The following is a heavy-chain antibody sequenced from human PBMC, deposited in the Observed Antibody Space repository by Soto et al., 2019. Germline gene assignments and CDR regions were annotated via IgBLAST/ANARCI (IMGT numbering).Heavy chain of an antibody. D-gene: IGHD2-15*01. CDR3: ARVATVAARPTRGWFDP. CDR2: MNPNSGNT. CDR1: GYTFTSYD. V-gene: IGHV1-8*01. Sequence: QVQLVQSGAEVKKPGASVKVSCKASGYTFTSYDINWVRQATGQGLEWMGWMNPNSGNTGYAQKFQGRVTMTRNTSKRTAYMEQGSLRSEDTAVYYCARVATVAARPTRGWFDPWGQGTLVTVSS. J-gene: IGHJ5*02.